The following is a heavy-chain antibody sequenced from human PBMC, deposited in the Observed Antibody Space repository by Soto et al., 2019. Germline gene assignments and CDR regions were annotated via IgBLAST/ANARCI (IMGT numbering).Heavy chain of an antibody. Sequence: QVQLVQSGAEVKKPGASVKVSCKASGYTFTSYAMHWVRQAPGQRLEWMGWINAGNGNTKYSQKFQGRVTITRDTSASTAYMELSSLRSEDTAVYYCAREGSSGWFGQNWFDPWGQGTLVTVSS. CDR1: GYTFTSYA. V-gene: IGHV1-3*01. D-gene: IGHD6-19*01. CDR3: AREGSSGWFGQNWFDP. J-gene: IGHJ5*02. CDR2: INAGNGNT.